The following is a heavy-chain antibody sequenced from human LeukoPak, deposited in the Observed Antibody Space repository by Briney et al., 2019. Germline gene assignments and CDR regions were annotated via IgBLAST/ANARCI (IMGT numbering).Heavy chain of an antibody. CDR3: ARDLSSTPNNYYGMDV. J-gene: IGHJ6*02. CDR2: IYYTGST. V-gene: IGHV4-59*01. Sequence: PSETLSLTCTVSGDSISLYYWSWIRQPPGKGLEWIGYIYYTGSTKSNPSLKSRVTISVDTSKKQFSLKLTSVTAADTAVYYCARDLSSTPNNYYGMDVWGHGTTVTVSS. D-gene: IGHD2-2*01. CDR1: GDSISLYY.